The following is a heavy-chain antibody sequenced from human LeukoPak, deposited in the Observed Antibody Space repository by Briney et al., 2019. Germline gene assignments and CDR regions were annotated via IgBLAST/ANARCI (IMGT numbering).Heavy chain of an antibody. V-gene: IGHV4-34*01. J-gene: IGHJ4*02. CDR1: GGSFSGYY. CDR3: ARSDFVVVVADTLRYDSSGYYDY. D-gene: IGHD2-15*01. CDR2: INHSGST. Sequence: SETLSLTCAVYGGSFSGYYWSWIRQPPGKGLEWIGEINHSGSTNYNPSLKSRVTISVDTSKNQFSLKLSSVTAADTAVYYCARSDFVVVVADTLRYDSSGYYDYWGQGTLVTVSS.